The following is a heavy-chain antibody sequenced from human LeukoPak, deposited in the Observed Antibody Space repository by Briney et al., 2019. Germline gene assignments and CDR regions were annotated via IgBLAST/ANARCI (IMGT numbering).Heavy chain of an antibody. CDR2: MNPSGST. CDR3: ARGHQDAMIVVVMTAVSYYLDV. V-gene: IGHV4-34*01. Sequence: PSETLSLTCAVYGGSFSGYYWTWIRQTPEKGLEWIGEMNPSGSTNYNPSLKSRVTISVDTSKNQFSLELSSVTAADTAVYYCARGHQDAMIVVVMTAVSYYLDVWGKGTTVTVS. J-gene: IGHJ6*03. D-gene: IGHD3-22*01. CDR1: GGSFSGYY.